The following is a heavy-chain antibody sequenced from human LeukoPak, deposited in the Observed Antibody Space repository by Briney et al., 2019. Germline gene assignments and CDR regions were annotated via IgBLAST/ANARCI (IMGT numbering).Heavy chain of an antibody. CDR1: GASIRSYY. Sequence: PSETLSLTCTVSGASIRSYYWSWLRQPAGKGLEWIGRIYASGSPNYNPSLKSRVTMSLDTSRNHFSLKLSPVTAADTAVYYCARDLRIIGYYYYFIQWGQGTLVTVSS. CDR3: ARDLRIIGYYYYFIQ. J-gene: IGHJ4*02. V-gene: IGHV4-4*07. CDR2: IYASGSP. D-gene: IGHD3-22*01.